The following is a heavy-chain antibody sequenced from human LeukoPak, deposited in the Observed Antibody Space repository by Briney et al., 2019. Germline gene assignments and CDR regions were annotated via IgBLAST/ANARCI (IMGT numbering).Heavy chain of an antibody. Sequence: PSETLSLTCAVSGGSISSNSYYWSWIRQPPGKGLEWIGEINHSGSTNYNPSLKSRVTISVDTSKNQFSLKLSSVTAADTAVYYCARGGSSSWLYNYYYYYYMDVWGKGTTVTVSS. J-gene: IGHJ6*03. V-gene: IGHV4-39*07. CDR3: ARGGSSSWLYNYYYYYYMDV. CDR1: GGSISSNSYY. CDR2: INHSGST. D-gene: IGHD6-13*01.